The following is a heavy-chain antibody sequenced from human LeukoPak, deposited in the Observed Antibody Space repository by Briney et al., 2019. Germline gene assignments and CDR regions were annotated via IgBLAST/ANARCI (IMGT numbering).Heavy chain of an antibody. Sequence: GGSLRLSCAASGFSFSTYGMHWVRQAPGKGLEWVAMIWYDASGQHYADSVKGRFTISRDTSKNTLYLQMNSLRAEDTAVCFCTRDSLYDDNGYYHYFDYWGQGTLVIVSS. V-gene: IGHV3-33*01. D-gene: IGHD3-22*01. CDR2: IWYDASGQ. CDR3: TRDSLYDDNGYYHYFDY. CDR1: GFSFSTYG. J-gene: IGHJ4*02.